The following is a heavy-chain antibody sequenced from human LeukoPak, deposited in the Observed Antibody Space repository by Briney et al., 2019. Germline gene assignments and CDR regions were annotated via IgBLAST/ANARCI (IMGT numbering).Heavy chain of an antibody. D-gene: IGHD5-24*01. V-gene: IGHV3-74*01. Sequence: PGGPLRLSCTASGFTFSSYWMHWVRQAPGKGLVWVSRINSDGGSTSYADSVKGRFTISRDNAKNTLYLQMNSLRAEDTAVYYCARRIQGMAPYDFDYWGQGTLVTVSS. J-gene: IGHJ4*02. CDR2: INSDGGST. CDR3: ARRIQGMAPYDFDY. CDR1: GFTFSSYW.